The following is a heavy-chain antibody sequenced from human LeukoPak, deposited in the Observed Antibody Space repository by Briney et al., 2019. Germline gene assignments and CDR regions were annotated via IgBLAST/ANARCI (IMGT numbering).Heavy chain of an antibody. CDR3: AKDLSEYDSSGYSYLSFDY. D-gene: IGHD3-22*01. Sequence: GGSLRLSCAASGFTFSSYAMSWVRQAPGKGLEWVSTISGIINNTYYADSVKGRFTLSIDNSKNTLYLHMNSLRADDTAVYCCAKDLSEYDSSGYSYLSFDYWGQGALVTVSS. V-gene: IGHV3-23*01. J-gene: IGHJ4*02. CDR1: GFTFSSYA. CDR2: ISGIINNT.